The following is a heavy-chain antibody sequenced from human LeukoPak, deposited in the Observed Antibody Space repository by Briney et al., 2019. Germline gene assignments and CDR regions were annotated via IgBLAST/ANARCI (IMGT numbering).Heavy chain of an antibody. CDR3: VYGYCSSTSCYDYYYYGMDV. CDR1: GGTFSSYA. J-gene: IGHJ6*02. V-gene: IGHV1-69*04. Sequence: ASVKVSCKASGGTFSSYAISWVRQAPGQGLEWMGRIIPILGIANYAQKFQGRVTITADKSTSTAYMELSSLRSEDTAVYYCVYGYCSSTSCYDYYYYGMDVWGQGTTVTVSS. CDR2: IIPILGIA. D-gene: IGHD2-2*03.